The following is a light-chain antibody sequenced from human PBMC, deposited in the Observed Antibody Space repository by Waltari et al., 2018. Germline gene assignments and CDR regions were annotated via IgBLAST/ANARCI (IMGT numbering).Light chain of an antibody. CDR2: DVS. V-gene: IGLV2-14*01. Sequence: QSALTQPASVSGSPGQSITISCTGTSSDVGGYNYVSWYQQHPGKAPKLMIYDVSKRPSGVSKRFSGSKSGNTASLTISGLQAEDEADDYCSSYTSSSTLGVFGGGTKLTVL. CDR1: SSDVGGYNY. CDR3: SSYTSSSTLGV. J-gene: IGLJ3*02.